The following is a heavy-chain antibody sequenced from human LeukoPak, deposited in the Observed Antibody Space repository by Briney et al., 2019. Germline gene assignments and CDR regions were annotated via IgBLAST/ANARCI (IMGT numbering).Heavy chain of an antibody. D-gene: IGHD2-2*01. V-gene: IGHV3-66*01. CDR1: GLTASHNV. CDR2: ITTSGST. CDR3: AREEVGGPAAYNWYFDL. J-gene: IGHJ2*01. Sequence: GGSLRLSCAASGLTASHNVNNAMSWVRHAPGKGLEWVSGITTSGSTYYADSVKGRFTISRENSNNTLYLHMDSLRAEDTAVYYCAREEVGGPAAYNWYFDLWGRGTLVTVSS.